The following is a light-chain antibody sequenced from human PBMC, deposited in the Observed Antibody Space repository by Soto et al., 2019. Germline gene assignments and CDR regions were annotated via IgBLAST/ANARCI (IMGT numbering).Light chain of an antibody. V-gene: IGKV3-15*01. CDR2: GAS. J-gene: IGKJ1*01. Sequence: EIVMTQSPATLSVSPGERATLSCRASQSVSSNLAWYQQKPGQAPRLLIYGASTRATGVPDRFSGSGSGTEFTLTISSLQSEDFAVYYCQQYNNRPPETFGHGTKVEIK. CDR3: QQYNNRPPET. CDR1: QSVSSN.